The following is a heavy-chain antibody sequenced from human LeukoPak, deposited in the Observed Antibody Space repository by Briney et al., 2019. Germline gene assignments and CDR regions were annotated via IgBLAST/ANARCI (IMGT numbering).Heavy chain of an antibody. CDR3: SRGQKDPYGPGFGY. CDR1: GFIFGDYN. J-gene: IGHJ4*02. CDR2: IRAKIHDGTI. D-gene: IGHD3-10*01. Sequence: PGGSLRLSCTTSGFIFGDYNMNWVRQAPGKGLEWVGYIRAKIHDGTIDFAASVKGRFTISRDDSKSIAYLQMTSLKSEDTAVYYCSRGQKDPYGPGFGYWGQGTLVTVSS. V-gene: IGHV3-49*04.